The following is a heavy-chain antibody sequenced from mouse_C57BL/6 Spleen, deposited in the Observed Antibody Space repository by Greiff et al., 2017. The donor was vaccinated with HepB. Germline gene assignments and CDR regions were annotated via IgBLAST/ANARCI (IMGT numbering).Heavy chain of an antibody. CDR3: ARGDWFAY. Sequence: VQLQQSGAELVKPGASVKLSCKASGYTFTSYWMHWVKQRPGQGLEWIGMIPPNSGSTNYNEKFKSKATLTVDKSSSTAYMQLSSLTSEDSAVYYCARGDWFAYWGQGTLVTVSA. J-gene: IGHJ3*01. V-gene: IGHV1-64*01. CDR1: GYTFTSYW. CDR2: IPPNSGST.